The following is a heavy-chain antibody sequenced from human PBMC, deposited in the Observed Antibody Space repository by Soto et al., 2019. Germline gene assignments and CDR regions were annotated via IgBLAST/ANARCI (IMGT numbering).Heavy chain of an antibody. CDR2: IYSGGST. Sequence: EVQLVETGGGLIQPGGSLRLSCAASGFTVSSNYMSWVRQAPGKGLEWVSVIYSGGSTYYADSVKGRFTISRDNSKNTLYLQMNSLRAEDTAVYYCARDRLVTTVTTGYYYGMDVWGQGTTVTVSS. V-gene: IGHV3-53*02. D-gene: IGHD4-4*01. J-gene: IGHJ6*02. CDR3: ARDRLVTTVTTGYYYGMDV. CDR1: GFTVSSNY.